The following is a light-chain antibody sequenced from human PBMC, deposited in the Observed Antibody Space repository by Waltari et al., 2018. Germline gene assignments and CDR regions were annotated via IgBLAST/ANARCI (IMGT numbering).Light chain of an antibody. J-gene: IGKJ1*01. CDR1: QSVSSY. Sequence: EIVLTQSPATLSLSPGERATLSCRASQSVSSYLAWYQQKPGQAPRPLIYDASNRAPGIPARFSGSGSGTDFTLSISSLEPEDFAVYYCHQRANWPWTFGHGTKVEIK. V-gene: IGKV3-11*01. CDR3: HQRANWPWT. CDR2: DAS.